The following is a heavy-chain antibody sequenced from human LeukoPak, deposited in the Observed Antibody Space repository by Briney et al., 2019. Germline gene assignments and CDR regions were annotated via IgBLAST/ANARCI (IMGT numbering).Heavy chain of an antibody. J-gene: IGHJ4*02. V-gene: IGHV3-30*02. Sequence: GGSLRLSCAASGFSFSSYGMHWVRQAPGKGLEWVAFIRYDRSIKYYPDSVKGRFTISRDNSKNTLYLQMNSLRAEDTAVYYCAKDSGRDSSGYVPGDYWGQGTLVTVSS. CDR1: GFSFSSYG. CDR3: AKDSGRDSSGYVPGDY. CDR2: IRYDRSIK. D-gene: IGHD3-22*01.